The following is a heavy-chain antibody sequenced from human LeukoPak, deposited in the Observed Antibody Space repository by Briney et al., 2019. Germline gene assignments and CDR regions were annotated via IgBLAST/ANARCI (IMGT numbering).Heavy chain of an antibody. CDR2: ISNSGSTI. CDR1: GFTFSSYE. CDR3: VRARGGDYVGH. Sequence: PGGSLRLSCAASGFTFSSYEMNWVRHAPGKVLEWGSYISNSGSTIYYADSLKGRFTISRDNAKNSLYLQMNSLRAADTAVYYCVRARGGDYVGHWGQGTLVTVSS. D-gene: IGHD4-17*01. J-gene: IGHJ5*02. V-gene: IGHV3-48*03.